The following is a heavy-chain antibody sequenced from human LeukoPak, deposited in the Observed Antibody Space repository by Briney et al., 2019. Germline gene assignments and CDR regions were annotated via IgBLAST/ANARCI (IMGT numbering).Heavy chain of an antibody. Sequence: PGGSLRLSCAASGFTVSGNYMSWVRQAPGKGLEWVSTISTGGNTYNADSVKGRFTISRDNSKNTLYLQMNSLRVEDTAVYYCVRDTATTYYWGQGTLVTVSS. CDR3: VRDTATTYY. CDR1: GFTVSGNY. V-gene: IGHV3-53*01. D-gene: IGHD1-1*01. J-gene: IGHJ4*02. CDR2: ISTGGNT.